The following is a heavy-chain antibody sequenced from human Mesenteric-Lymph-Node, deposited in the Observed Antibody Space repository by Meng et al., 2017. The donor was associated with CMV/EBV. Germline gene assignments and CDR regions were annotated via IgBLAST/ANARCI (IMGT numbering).Heavy chain of an antibody. CDR3: ARPFLSWQSPRLDPFGA. CDR2: VHYTGST. J-gene: IGHJ5*02. D-gene: IGHD6-19*01. Sequence: HLQARESCPGQVRPSATLSFTCPCSGDSTSIFFYWAWIRQPPGRGLEWIGSVHYTGSTYYSPSLKSRVTVSVDTSKNQFSLRLTSVTAADTAVYYCARPFLSWQSPRLDPFGAWGQGTLVTVSS. V-gene: IGHV4-39*01. CDR1: GDSTSIFFY.